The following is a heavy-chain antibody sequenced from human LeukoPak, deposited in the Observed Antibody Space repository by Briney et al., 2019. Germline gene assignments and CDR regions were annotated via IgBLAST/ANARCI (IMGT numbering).Heavy chain of an antibody. CDR1: NDSISSGSYY. V-gene: IGHV4-61*02. D-gene: IGHD6-13*01. CDR3: AGSSSRGYYMDV. CDR2: IYTSGST. Sequence: SETLSLTCTVSNDSISSGSYYWSWIRQPAGKGLEWIGRIYTSGSTNYNPSLKSRVTISVDTSKNQFSLKLSSVTAADTAVYYCAGSSSRGYYMDVWGKGTTVTVSS. J-gene: IGHJ6*03.